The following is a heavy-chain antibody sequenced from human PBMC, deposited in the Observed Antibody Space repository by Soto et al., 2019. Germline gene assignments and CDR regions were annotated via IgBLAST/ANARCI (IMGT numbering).Heavy chain of an antibody. D-gene: IGHD3-22*01. CDR3: ARDQVSNDRYDFDY. J-gene: IGHJ4*02. Sequence: PGGSLRLSCAASGFTFSSYSMNWVRQAPGKGLEWVSSISSSSSYIYYADSVKGRFTISRDNAKNSLYLQMNSLRAEDTAVYYCARDQVSNDRYDFDYWGQGTLVTVSS. V-gene: IGHV3-21*01. CDR2: ISSSSSYI. CDR1: GFTFSSYS.